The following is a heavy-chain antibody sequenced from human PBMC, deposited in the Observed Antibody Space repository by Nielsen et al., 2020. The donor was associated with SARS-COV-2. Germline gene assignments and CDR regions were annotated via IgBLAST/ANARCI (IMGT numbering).Heavy chain of an antibody. D-gene: IGHD3-10*01. CDR1: GFTFDDYA. Sequence: SLKISCAASGFTFDDYAMHWVRQAPGKGLEWVSGISWNSGSIGYADSVKGRFTISRDNAKNSLYLQMNSLRAEDTALYYCAKDMGPMVRGQPPDYWGQGILVTVSS. CDR3: AKDMGPMVRGQPPDY. CDR2: ISWNSGSI. V-gene: IGHV3-9*01. J-gene: IGHJ4*02.